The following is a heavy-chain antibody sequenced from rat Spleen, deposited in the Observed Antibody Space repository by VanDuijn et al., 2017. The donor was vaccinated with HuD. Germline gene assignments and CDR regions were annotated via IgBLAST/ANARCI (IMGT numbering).Heavy chain of an antibody. D-gene: IGHD1-9*01. Sequence: EVQLVESGGGLVQPGGSMKLSCAASGFTFSDYNMAWVRQAPKKGLEWVATISYDGSSTYYRDSVKGRFTISRDNAKRTLYLQMDSLRSEDTATYYCTTPRDTAGIPPWGQGVMVTVSS. CDR2: ISYDGSST. J-gene: IGHJ2*01. CDR3: TTPRDTAGIPP. CDR1: GFTFSDYN. V-gene: IGHV5-7*01.